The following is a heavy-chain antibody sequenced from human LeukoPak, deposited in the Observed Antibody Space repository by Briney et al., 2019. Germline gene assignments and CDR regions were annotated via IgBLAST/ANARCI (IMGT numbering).Heavy chain of an antibody. V-gene: IGHV1-18*01. CDR2: ISAYNGNT. J-gene: IGHJ3*02. Sequence: GASVKISCKASGYTFTSYGISWVRQAPGQGLEWMGWISAYNGNTNYAQKLQGRVTMTTDTSTSTAYMELRSLRSDDTAVYYCARASIVVVRAGIVAFDIWGQGTMVTVSS. CDR1: GYTFTSYG. CDR3: ARASIVVVRAGIVAFDI. D-gene: IGHD2-2*01.